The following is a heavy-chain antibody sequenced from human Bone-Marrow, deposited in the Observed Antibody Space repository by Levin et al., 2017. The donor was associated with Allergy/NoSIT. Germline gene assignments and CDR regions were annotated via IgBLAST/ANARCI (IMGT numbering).Heavy chain of an antibody. J-gene: IGHJ6*02. D-gene: IGHD3-16*01. CDR1: GFIFTGYY. CDR3: ASEFPYYDGMDV. CDR2: INPNSGDT. V-gene: IGHV1-2*06. Sequence: ASVKVSCKASGFIFTGYYMHWVRQAPGQGLEWMGRINPNSGDTSCAEKFQGRVTMTRDRSISTAYMELSSLRSDDTAIYYCASEFPYYDGMDVWGQGTMVTVSS.